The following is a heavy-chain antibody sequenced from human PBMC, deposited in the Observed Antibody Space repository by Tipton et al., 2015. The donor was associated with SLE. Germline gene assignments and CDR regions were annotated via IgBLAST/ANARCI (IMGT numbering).Heavy chain of an antibody. CDR2: INHSGST. CDR1: GGSFSGYY. Sequence: TLSLTCAIYGGSFSGYYWSWIRQPPGKGLEWIGEINHSGSTNYNPSLKSRVTISVDTSKNEISLGLTSVTATDTAVYFCARGTIASRPGYFDNWGQGMLVTVSS. J-gene: IGHJ4*02. D-gene: IGHD6-6*01. CDR3: ARGTIASRPGYFDN. V-gene: IGHV4-34*01.